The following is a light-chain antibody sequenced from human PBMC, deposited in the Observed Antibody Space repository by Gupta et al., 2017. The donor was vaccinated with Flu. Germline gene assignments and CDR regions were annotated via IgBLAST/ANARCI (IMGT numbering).Light chain of an antibody. J-gene: IGKJ1*01. V-gene: IGKV1-5*03. Sequence: STGSAAVGDRVTITGRASQSINSWLAWYQQKPGKAPKLLIYKSSSIESGVPSRFSGRRCGTEFTLTIRILHPDDFATYHFQQENTYPWTFGQGTKVEIK. CDR1: QSINSW. CDR3: QQENTYPWT. CDR2: KSS.